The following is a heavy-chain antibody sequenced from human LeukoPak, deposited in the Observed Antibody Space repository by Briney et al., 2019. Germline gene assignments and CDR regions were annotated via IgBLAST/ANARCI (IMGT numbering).Heavy chain of an antibody. D-gene: IGHD6-13*01. CDR3: ATEGYPGYSSIFYDC. J-gene: IGHJ4*02. Sequence: GGSLRLSCAASGFTFSSYAMSWVRQAPGKGLEWVSTISGSSGSTYYADSVKGRFTISRDNSKNTLYLQMNSLRAEDTAIYYCATEGYPGYSSIFYDCWGQGTLVTVSS. CDR1: GFTFSSYA. CDR2: ISGSSGST. V-gene: IGHV3-23*01.